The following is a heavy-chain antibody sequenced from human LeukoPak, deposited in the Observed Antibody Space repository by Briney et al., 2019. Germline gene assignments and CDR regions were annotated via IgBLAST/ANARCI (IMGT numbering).Heavy chain of an antibody. V-gene: IGHV4-59*08. J-gene: IGHJ6*02. Sequence: PSETLSLTCTVSGGSISSYYWSWIRQPPGKGLEWIGYIYYSGSTNYNPSLKSRVTISVDTSKNQFSLKLSSVTAADTAVYYCARSTMVRGGGQKYYYYGMDVWGQGTTVTVAS. CDR1: GGSISSYY. CDR2: IYYSGST. D-gene: IGHD3-10*01. CDR3: ARSTMVRGGGQKYYYYGMDV.